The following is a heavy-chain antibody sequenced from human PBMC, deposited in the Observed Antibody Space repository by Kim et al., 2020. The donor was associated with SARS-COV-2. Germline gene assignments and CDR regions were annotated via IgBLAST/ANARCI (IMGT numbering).Heavy chain of an antibody. CDR2: ISSNGGGT. Sequence: GGSLRLSCSASGFTFSSYAMYWVRQAPGKGLEYISAISSNGGGTYYADSVKGRFAISRDNSKNTLYLQMSSLRAEDTAVYFCVKDTSWGYGDYWSNYGMDVWGQGTTVTVSS. V-gene: IGHV3-64D*08. CDR1: GFTFSSYA. CDR3: VKDTSWGYGDYWSNYGMDV. D-gene: IGHD4-17*01. J-gene: IGHJ6*02.